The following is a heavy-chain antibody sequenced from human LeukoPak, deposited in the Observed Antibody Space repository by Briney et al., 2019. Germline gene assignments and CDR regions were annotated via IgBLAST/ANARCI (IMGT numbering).Heavy chain of an antibody. D-gene: IGHD4-11*01. V-gene: IGHV3-48*03. CDR1: GFTFSSFE. Sequence: GGSLRLSCAASGFTFSSFEMNWVRQAPGKGLEWVSYISGSGDTTYYADSVRGRFTVSRDNAKNSLFLQMTSLRAEDTAFYYCAKDHAPYSPAFDYWGQGTLVTVSS. CDR3: AKDHAPYSPAFDY. CDR2: ISGSGDTT. J-gene: IGHJ4*02.